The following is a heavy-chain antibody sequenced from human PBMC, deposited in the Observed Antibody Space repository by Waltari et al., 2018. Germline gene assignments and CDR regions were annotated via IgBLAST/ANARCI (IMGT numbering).Heavy chain of an antibody. J-gene: IGHJ4*02. V-gene: IGHV3-7*01. CDR1: GFTFSSPW. D-gene: IGHD4-17*01. Sequence: EVQLVESGGGLVQPGGSLRLSCAAFGFTFSSPWRSWVRQAPGKGLEWVANIKQDGSEKYYVDSVEGRFTISRDNAKTSLSLQMNSLRADDTAVYYCARGTYTVTTKGYFDYWGQGTLVTVSS. CDR2: IKQDGSEK. CDR3: ARGTYTVTTKGYFDY.